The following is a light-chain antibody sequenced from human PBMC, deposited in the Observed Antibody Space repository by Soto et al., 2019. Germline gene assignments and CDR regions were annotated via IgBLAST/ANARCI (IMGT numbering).Light chain of an antibody. V-gene: IGLV2-14*01. J-gene: IGLJ2*01. CDR3: SSYTNIGTLVV. CDR1: SSDVGGYNY. Sequence: QSVLTQPASVSGSPGQSITISCTGTSSDVGGYNYVSWYQQHPGKAPKLMIYEVSNRPSGVSNRFSGSKSGNTASLTISGLQAEDEADYYCSSYTNIGTLVVFGGGTKLTVL. CDR2: EVS.